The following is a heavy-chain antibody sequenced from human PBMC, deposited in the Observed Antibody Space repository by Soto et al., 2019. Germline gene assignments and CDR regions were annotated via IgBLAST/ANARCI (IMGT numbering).Heavy chain of an antibody. V-gene: IGHV3-23*01. CDR2: ISVTGDNT. J-gene: IGHJ4*02. Sequence: GGSLRLSCAASRFTFTNYVMSWVRQAPGKGLEWVSGISVTGDNTYYADSVKGRFTVSRDNSNNTLYLQMNSLRAEDTAVYYCTKESAASFDYWGQGTLVTVSS. CDR3: TKESAASFDY. CDR1: RFTFTNYV. D-gene: IGHD2-15*01.